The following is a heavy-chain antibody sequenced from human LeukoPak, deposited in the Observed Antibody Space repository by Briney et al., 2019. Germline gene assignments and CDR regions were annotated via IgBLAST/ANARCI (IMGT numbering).Heavy chain of an antibody. CDR1: GGTFSSYA. V-gene: IGHV1-69*13. CDR3: ARDIGYSSSWYHLDYYGMDV. Sequence: ASVKVSCKASGGTFSSYAISWVRQAPGQGLEWMGGIIPIFGTANYAQKFQGRVTITADESTSTAYMELSSLRSEDTAVYYCARDIGYSSSWYHLDYYGMDVWGQGTTVTVSS. CDR2: IIPIFGTA. D-gene: IGHD6-13*01. J-gene: IGHJ6*02.